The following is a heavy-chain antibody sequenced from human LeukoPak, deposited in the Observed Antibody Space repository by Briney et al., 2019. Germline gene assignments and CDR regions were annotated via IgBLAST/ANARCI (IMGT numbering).Heavy chain of an antibody. CDR2: IYYSGST. Sequence: SETLSLTCTVSGGSISSSSYYWGWIRQPPGKGLEWIGSIYYSGSTYYNPSPKSRVTISVDTSKNQFSLKLSSVTAADTAVYYCARFESAITMVRGVRDAFDIWGQGTMVTVSS. V-gene: IGHV4-39*01. CDR1: GGSISSSSYY. J-gene: IGHJ3*02. D-gene: IGHD3-10*01. CDR3: ARFESAITMVRGVRDAFDI.